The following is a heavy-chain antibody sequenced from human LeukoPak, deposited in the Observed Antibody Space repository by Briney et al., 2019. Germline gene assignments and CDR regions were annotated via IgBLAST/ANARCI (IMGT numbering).Heavy chain of an antibody. V-gene: IGHV1-2*04. Sequence: ASVKVSCKASGYTFTGYYMHWVRQAPGQGLEWMGWINPNSGGTNYAQKFQGWVTMTRDTSISTAYMELSRLRSDDTAVYYCARARIAAAGAPQWAFDIWGQGTMVTVSS. CDR2: INPNSGGT. D-gene: IGHD6-13*01. CDR1: GYTFTGYY. CDR3: ARARIAAAGAPQWAFDI. J-gene: IGHJ3*02.